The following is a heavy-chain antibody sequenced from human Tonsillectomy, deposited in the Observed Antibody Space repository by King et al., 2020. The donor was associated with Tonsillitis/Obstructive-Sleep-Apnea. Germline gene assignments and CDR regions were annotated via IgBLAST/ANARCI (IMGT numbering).Heavy chain of an antibody. J-gene: IGHJ3*02. V-gene: IGHV4-34*01. D-gene: IGHD3-9*01. CDR3: AGEGSDILSYDTFDI. CDR2: INHSGTT. Sequence: VQLQQWGARLLKPSEPLSLTCAVYGGSFSAYYWRWIRQPPGKGLDWIGEINHSGTTNYNPSLKSRLTISLDTSNSQFSLNLSSVTAADTAMYYCAGEGSDILSYDTFDIWGQGTMVTVSS. CDR1: GGSFSAYY.